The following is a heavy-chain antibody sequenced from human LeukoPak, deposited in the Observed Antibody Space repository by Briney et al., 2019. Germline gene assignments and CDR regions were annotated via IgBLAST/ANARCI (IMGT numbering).Heavy chain of an antibody. CDR3: TTTPDYYGSGR. Sequence: GGSLRLSCAASGFTFSNAWMSWVRQAPGKGLEWVGRIKSKTDGGTTDYAAPVKGRFTISRDDSKNTLFLQMNSLKTEGTAVYYCTTTPDYYGSGRWGQGTLVTVSS. J-gene: IGHJ4*02. CDR2: IKSKTDGGTT. D-gene: IGHD3-10*01. CDR1: GFTFSNAW. V-gene: IGHV3-15*01.